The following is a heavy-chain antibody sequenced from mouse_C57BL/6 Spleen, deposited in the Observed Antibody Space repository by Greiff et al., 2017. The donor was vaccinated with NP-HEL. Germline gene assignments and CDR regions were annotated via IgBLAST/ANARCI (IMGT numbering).Heavy chain of an antibody. CDR2: IDPETGGT. J-gene: IGHJ3*01. D-gene: IGHD2-4*01. CDR1: GYTFTDYE. V-gene: IGHV1-15*01. CDR3: TRERDYDY. Sequence: QVQLKESGAELVRPGASVTLSCKASGYTFTDYEMHWVKQTPVHGLEWIGAIDPETGGTAYNQKFKGKAILTADKSSSTAYMELRSLTSEDSAVYYCTRERDYDYWGQGTLVTVSA.